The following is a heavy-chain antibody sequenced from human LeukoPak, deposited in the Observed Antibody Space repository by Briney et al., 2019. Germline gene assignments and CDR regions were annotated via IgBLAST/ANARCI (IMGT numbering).Heavy chain of an antibody. CDR1: GGSISSYY. CDR3: ARSWYRGRYFDY. V-gene: IGHV4-59*01. D-gene: IGHD6-13*01. CDR2: IYYSGST. J-gene: IGHJ4*02. Sequence: SETLSLTCTVSGGSISSYYWSWIRQPPGKGLEWIGYIYYSGSTNYNPSLKSRVTISVDTSKNQFSLKLSSVTAADTAVYYCARSWYRGRYFDYWGQGTLVTVSS.